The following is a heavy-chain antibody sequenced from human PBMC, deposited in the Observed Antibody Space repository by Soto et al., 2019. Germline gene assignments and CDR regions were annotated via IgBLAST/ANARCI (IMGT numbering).Heavy chain of an antibody. CDR2: ISGSGVST. J-gene: IGHJ4*02. CDR1: GFTFSNYA. Sequence: EVQLLESGGGLVQPGGSLRLSCAASGFTFSNYAVTWVRQAPGKGLEWVSTISGSGVSTYYADSVKGRFTISGDNSKNTQYLQMNSLRAEDTAVYYGAKDQGSSWYEIDYWGQGTLVTVSS. CDR3: AKDQGSSWYEIDY. D-gene: IGHD6-13*01. V-gene: IGHV3-23*01.